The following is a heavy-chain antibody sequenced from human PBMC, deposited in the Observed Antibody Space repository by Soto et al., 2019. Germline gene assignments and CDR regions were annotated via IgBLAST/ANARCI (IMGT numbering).Heavy chain of an antibody. V-gene: IGHV3-30*18. J-gene: IGHJ6*02. Sequence: QVQLVESGGGVVQPGGSLRLSCTASGFTFTTFGIHWVRQAPGKGLEWVALISYDGHNKYYSDSVKGRFTISRDNYKNTLSLQMNSMRAEDEAVYYCAKDLQAYGDYNYYYYGMDVWGQGTTVSVSS. D-gene: IGHD4-17*01. CDR3: AKDLQAYGDYNYYYYGMDV. CDR2: ISYDGHNK. CDR1: GFTFTTFG.